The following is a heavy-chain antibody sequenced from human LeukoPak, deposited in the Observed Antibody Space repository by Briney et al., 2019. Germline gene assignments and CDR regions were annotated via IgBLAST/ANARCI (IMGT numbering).Heavy chain of an antibody. V-gene: IGHV4-38-2*02. CDR2: IYHSGST. CDR1: GYSISSGYY. J-gene: IGHJ4*02. D-gene: IGHD5-24*01. CDR3: AREYVEENYFDY. Sequence: SETLSLTCTVFGYSISSGYYWGWIRQPPGKGLEWIGSIYHSGSTYYNPSLKSRVTISVDTSKNQFSLKLSSVTAADTAVYYCAREYVEENYFDYWGQGTLVTVSS.